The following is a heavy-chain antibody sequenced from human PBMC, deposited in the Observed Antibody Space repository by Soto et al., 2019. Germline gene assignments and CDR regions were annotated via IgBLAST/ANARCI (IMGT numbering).Heavy chain of an antibody. CDR2: IWYDGSNK. Sequence: GGSLRLSCVASGFTFSSYGMHWVRQAPGKGLEWVAVIWYDGSNKYYADSVKGRFTISRDNSKNTLYLQMNSLRAEDTAVYYCARDQITGTTDYYYYGMDVWGQGTTVTVSS. V-gene: IGHV3-33*01. CDR1: GFTFSSYG. J-gene: IGHJ6*02. CDR3: ARDQITGTTDYYYYGMDV. D-gene: IGHD1-20*01.